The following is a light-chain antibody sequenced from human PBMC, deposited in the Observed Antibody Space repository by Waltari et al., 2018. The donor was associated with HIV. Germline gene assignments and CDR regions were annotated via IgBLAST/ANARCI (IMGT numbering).Light chain of an antibody. CDR3: SSYAGSNNVV. CDR2: GVN. Sequence: QSALTQPPSASGSPGPSVTISCTGTSSAVGGSNYVSWYQQHPGKAPKLMIYGVNKRPSGVPDRFSGSKSGNTASLTVSGLQAEDEAEYYCSSYAGSNNVVFGGGTKLTVL. CDR1: SSAVGGSNY. J-gene: IGLJ2*01. V-gene: IGLV2-8*01.